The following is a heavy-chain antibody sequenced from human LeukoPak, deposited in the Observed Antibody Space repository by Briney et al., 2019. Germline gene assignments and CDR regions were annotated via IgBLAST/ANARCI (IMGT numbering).Heavy chain of an antibody. CDR3: ARESEDSKGGFDY. J-gene: IGHJ4*02. D-gene: IGHD3-22*01. CDR1: GFTVSSHY. Sequence: GGSLRLSCAASGFTVSSHYMSWVRQAPGKGLEWVSVIYSGGSTYYADSVKGRFTISRDNSKNTLYLQMNSLRAEDTAVYYCARESEDSKGGFDYWGQGTLVTVSS. CDR2: IYSGGST. V-gene: IGHV3-53*01.